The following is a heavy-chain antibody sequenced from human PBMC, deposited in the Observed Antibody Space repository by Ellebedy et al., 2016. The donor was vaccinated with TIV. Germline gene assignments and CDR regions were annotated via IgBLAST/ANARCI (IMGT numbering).Heavy chain of an antibody. J-gene: IGHJ4*02. CDR2: ISANSDNK. CDR3: ARDPLCSGNMYSPLDH. V-gene: IGHV1-18*04. Sequence: AASVKVSCKTSGYSFMNYGISWVRQAPGQGLEWMGWISANSDNKNYAQKFQDRVTITTDTSTRTAYLDLRGLRSDDTAVYYCARDPLCSGNMYSPLDHWGQGTVIIVSS. D-gene: IGHD3-10*02. CDR1: GYSFMNYG.